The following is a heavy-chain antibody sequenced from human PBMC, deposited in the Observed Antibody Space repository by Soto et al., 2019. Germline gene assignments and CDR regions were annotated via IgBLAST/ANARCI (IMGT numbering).Heavy chain of an antibody. CDR1: GCSFSDYY. D-gene: IGHD5-18*01. CDR3: AREVDRALVGSPHYFDY. CDR2: ISSRSGTI. J-gene: IGHJ4*01. V-gene: IGHV3-11*01. Sequence: GSLRLSCAASGCSFSDYYMTWIRQAPGQGLEWVSYISSRSGTIFYADSVKGRFTLSRDNSKNSMYLQMNSLRAEDTAVYYCAREVDRALVGSPHYFDYWGQGTLVTVSS.